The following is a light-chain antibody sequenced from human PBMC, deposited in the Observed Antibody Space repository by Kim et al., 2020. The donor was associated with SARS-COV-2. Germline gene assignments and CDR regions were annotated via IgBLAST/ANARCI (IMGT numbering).Light chain of an antibody. V-gene: IGLV1-40*01. Sequence: QSVLTQPPSVSGAPGQRVTISCTGSSSNIGTGYDVHWYQQLPGTAPKLLIYANTNRPSGVPDRFSASKSGTSASLASTGLQAEDEADYYCQSYDSSLSGSVFGGGTQLTVL. CDR3: QSYDSSLSGSV. J-gene: IGLJ2*01. CDR2: ANT. CDR1: SSNIGTGYD.